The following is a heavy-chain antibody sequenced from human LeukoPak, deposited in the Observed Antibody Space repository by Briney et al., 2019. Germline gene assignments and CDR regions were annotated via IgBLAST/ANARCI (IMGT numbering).Heavy chain of an antibody. Sequence: GASVKAPCKASGYTFPSYGISWVRQAPGKGLEWMGWISAYNGNTNYAQKLQGRVTMTTDTSTSTAYMELRSLRSDDTAVYYCARDRVVAATRFDYWGQGTLVTVSS. CDR1: GYTFPSYG. CDR2: ISAYNGNT. V-gene: IGHV1-18*04. D-gene: IGHD2-15*01. CDR3: ARDRVVAATRFDY. J-gene: IGHJ4*02.